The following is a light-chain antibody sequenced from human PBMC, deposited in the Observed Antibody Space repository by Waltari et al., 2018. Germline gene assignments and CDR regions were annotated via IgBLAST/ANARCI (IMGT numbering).Light chain of an antibody. J-gene: IGKJ4*01. V-gene: IGKV4-1*01. CDR3: QQYYSTPPT. CDR1: QSLLYSFNKKGH. CDR2: WAA. Sequence: DIVMTQSPDSLAVSLGERATIKCKSSQSLLYSFNKKGHLAWFQQKPGQPPKLLFYWAASRERGVPDRFSGSGSGTDFTLTISSLQAADVAVYYCQQYYSTPPTFGGGTKVQIK.